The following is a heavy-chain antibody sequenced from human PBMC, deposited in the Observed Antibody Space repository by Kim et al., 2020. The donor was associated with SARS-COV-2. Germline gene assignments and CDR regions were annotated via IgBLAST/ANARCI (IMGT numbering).Heavy chain of an antibody. D-gene: IGHD1-26*01. J-gene: IGHJ4*02. CDR2: IWYDGSNK. Sequence: GRSLRLSCAASGFTFSSYGMHWVRQAPGKGLEWVAVIWYDGSNKYYADSVKGRFTISRDNSKNTLYLQMNSLRAEDTAVYYCARDGIVGATGIDYWGQGTLVTVSS. CDR3: ARDGIVGATGIDY. V-gene: IGHV3-33*01. CDR1: GFTFSSYG.